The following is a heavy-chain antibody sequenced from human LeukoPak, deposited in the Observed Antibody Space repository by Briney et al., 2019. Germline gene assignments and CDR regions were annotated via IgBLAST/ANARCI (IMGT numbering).Heavy chain of an antibody. J-gene: IGHJ6*02. CDR1: GFTFDDYA. D-gene: IGHD5-12*01. V-gene: IGHV3-43*02. Sequence: GGSLRLSCAASGFTFDDYAMHWVRQAPGKGLEWVSLISGDGGSTYYADSVKGQFTISRDNSKNSLYLQMNSLRTEDTALYYCAKDPRGDIVATINYGMDVWGQGTTVTVSS. CDR2: ISGDGGST. CDR3: AKDPRGDIVATINYGMDV.